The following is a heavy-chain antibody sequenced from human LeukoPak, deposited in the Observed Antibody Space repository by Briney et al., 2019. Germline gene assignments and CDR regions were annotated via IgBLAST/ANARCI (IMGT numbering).Heavy chain of an antibody. CDR2: IHYSGST. D-gene: IGHD6-13*01. Sequence: SETLFLTCTVSGGSLSSYYWSWIRQPPAKGLEWVGHIHYSGSTNYNPSLKSRVTISVDTSKNQFSLKLSSVTAADTAVYYCARGNSSSWYSDIYYYYYYGMDVWGQGTTVTVSS. CDR1: GGSLSSYY. J-gene: IGHJ6*02. V-gene: IGHV4-59*01. CDR3: ARGNSSSWYSDIYYYYYYGMDV.